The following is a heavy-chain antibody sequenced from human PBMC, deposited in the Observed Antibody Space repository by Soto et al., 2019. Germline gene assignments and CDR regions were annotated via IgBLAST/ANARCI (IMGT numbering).Heavy chain of an antibody. D-gene: IGHD6-13*01. Sequence: EVQLLESGGGLVKPGGSLRLSCAASGFTFRSYGLSWVRQAPGKGLEWVSDISGSGSVTNYADSVKGRFTISRDNSNNPMSLQMDSLRAEDTGVYYCAKGGVAAARGYFDYWGQGTRVTVSS. CDR2: ISGSGSVT. J-gene: IGHJ4*02. V-gene: IGHV3-23*01. CDR3: AKGGVAAARGYFDY. CDR1: GFTFRSYG.